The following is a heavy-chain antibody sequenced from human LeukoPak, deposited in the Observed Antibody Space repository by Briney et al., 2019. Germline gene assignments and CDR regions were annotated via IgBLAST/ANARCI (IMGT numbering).Heavy chain of an antibody. CDR1: GFTFSSYS. CDR3: ARGAYYDILTVSSYYFDY. D-gene: IGHD3-9*01. CDR2: ISSSSSYI. V-gene: IGHV3-21*01. Sequence: PGGSLRLSCAASGFTFSSYSMNWVRQAPGKGLEWVSSISSSSSYIYYADSVKGRFTISRDNAKNSLYLQMNSLRAEDTAVYYCARGAYYDILTVSSYYFDYWGQGTLVTVSS. J-gene: IGHJ4*02.